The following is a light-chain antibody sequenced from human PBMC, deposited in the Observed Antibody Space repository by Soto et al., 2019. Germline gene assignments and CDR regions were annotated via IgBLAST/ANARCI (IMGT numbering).Light chain of an antibody. V-gene: IGLV1-44*01. CDR3: ASWDDTLNGNV. CDR1: GSNIGGNT. J-gene: IGLJ1*01. CDR2: STN. Sequence: QSVLTQPPSASGTPGQRVTISCSGSGSNIGGNTVNWYQQFPGTAPKLLIYSTNQRPSGVPDRFSASKSGTSASLAISGLQSQDEAEYYCASWDDTLNGNVFGAGTKLTVL.